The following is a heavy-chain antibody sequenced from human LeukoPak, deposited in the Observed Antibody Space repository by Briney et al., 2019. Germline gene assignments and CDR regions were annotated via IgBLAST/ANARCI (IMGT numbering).Heavy chain of an antibody. CDR3: ARRGGRYYYGMDV. J-gene: IGHJ6*02. CDR1: GGSISSYY. D-gene: IGHD3-10*01. CDR2: IYYSGST. V-gene: IGHV4-59*01. Sequence: PSETLSLTCTVSGGSISSYYWSWIRQPPGKGLEWIGYIYYSGSTNHNPSLKSRVTISVDTSKNQCSLKLSSVTAADTAVYYCARRGGRYYYGMDVWGQGTTVTVSS.